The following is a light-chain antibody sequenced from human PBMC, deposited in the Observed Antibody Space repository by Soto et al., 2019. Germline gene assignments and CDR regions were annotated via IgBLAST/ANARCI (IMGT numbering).Light chain of an antibody. CDR3: QQYNNWPRT. J-gene: IGKJ1*01. Sequence: EIVMTQSPATLSVSPGERATLSCRASPSVSSNLAWYQQKPGQAPRLLIYGASTRATGIPARFSGSGSGTEFTRTISSLQTEEFAVYYGQQYNNWPRTCGQGTKVEIK. CDR2: GAS. V-gene: IGKV3-15*01. CDR1: PSVSSN.